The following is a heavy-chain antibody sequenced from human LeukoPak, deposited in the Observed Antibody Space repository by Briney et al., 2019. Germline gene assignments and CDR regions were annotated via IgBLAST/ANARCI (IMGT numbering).Heavy chain of an antibody. Sequence: ASVKVSCKASGYNFSTYGISWVRQAPGQGLEWMGWISTYSGDTNSAQKLQGRVTMTTDTSTSTAYMELRSLRSDDTAVYYCARAKGGTTSAFDIWGRGTMVTVSS. CDR3: ARAKGGTTSAFDI. V-gene: IGHV1-18*01. J-gene: IGHJ3*02. D-gene: IGHD2/OR15-2a*01. CDR2: ISTYSGDT. CDR1: GYNFSTYG.